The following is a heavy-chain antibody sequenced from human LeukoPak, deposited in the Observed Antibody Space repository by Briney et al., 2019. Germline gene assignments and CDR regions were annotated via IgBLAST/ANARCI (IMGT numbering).Heavy chain of an antibody. D-gene: IGHD6-19*01. J-gene: IGHJ4*02. Sequence: GGSLRLSCAASGFTFSSYWMSWVRQALGKGLEWVANIKQDGSEKYYVDSVKGRFTISRDNAKNSLYLQMNSLRAEDTAVYYCARDQSLRYSSGSRGCDYWGQGTLVTVSS. CDR1: GFTFSSYW. CDR3: ARDQSLRYSSGSRGCDY. V-gene: IGHV3-7*01. CDR2: IKQDGSEK.